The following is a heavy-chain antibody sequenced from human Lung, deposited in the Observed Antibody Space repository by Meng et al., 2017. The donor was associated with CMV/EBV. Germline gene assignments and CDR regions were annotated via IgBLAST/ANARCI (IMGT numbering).Heavy chain of an antibody. Sequence: SVXVSXKASGFTFTSSAVQWVRQARGQRLEWIGWIVVGSGNTNYAQKFQERVTITRDMSTSTAYMELSSLRSEDTAVYYCAAEALKEQWLVYYYGMDVWXQRTTVTVSS. CDR3: AAEALKEQWLVYYYGMDV. D-gene: IGHD6-19*01. CDR2: IVVGSGNT. V-gene: IGHV1-58*01. J-gene: IGHJ6*01. CDR1: GFTFTSSA.